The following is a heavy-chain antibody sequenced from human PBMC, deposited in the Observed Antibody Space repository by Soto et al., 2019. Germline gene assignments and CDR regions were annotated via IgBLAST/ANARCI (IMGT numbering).Heavy chain of an antibody. CDR2: ISHDGKNK. J-gene: IGHJ5*02. CDR1: GLIFSNYG. CDR3: AKDRPVKARSGSLSS. D-gene: IGHD1-26*01. V-gene: IGHV3-30*18. Sequence: GGSLRLSCAASGLIFSNYGMHWVRQAPGKGLEWVALISHDGKNKYYADSVQGRFTISRDNSKNTLYLQMNSLRGDDTAVYYCAKDRPVKARSGSLSSWGQGTLVTAPQ.